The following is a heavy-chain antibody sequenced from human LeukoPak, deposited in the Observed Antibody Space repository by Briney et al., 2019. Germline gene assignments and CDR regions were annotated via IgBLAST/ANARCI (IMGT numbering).Heavy chain of an antibody. CDR3: ATDYYVSGSYYRLFY. J-gene: IGHJ4*02. V-gene: IGHV3-74*01. CDR2: INSDGGTT. CDR1: GFTFGTYW. Sequence: PGGSLRLSCGASGFTFGTYWMHWVRQAPGKGLVWVSGINSDGGTTTYADFVKGRFTISRDNAKNTLYLQMNNLRAEDTAIYYCATDYYVSGSYYRLFYWGQGTLVTVSS. D-gene: IGHD3-10*01.